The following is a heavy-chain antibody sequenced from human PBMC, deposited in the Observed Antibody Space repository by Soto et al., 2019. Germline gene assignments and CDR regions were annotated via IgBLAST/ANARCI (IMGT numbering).Heavy chain of an antibody. Sequence: SETLSLTCTVSGGSISNHYWSWIRQPPGKGLEWIGYIYYSGSTNFNPSLKSRVTISVDTSKNQYSLKLSSVTAADTAVYYCAKRYSGYDDAFDIWGQGTMVTVSS. CDR1: GGSISNHY. CDR3: AKRYSGYDDAFDI. D-gene: IGHD5-12*01. V-gene: IGHV4-59*08. CDR2: IYYSGST. J-gene: IGHJ3*02.